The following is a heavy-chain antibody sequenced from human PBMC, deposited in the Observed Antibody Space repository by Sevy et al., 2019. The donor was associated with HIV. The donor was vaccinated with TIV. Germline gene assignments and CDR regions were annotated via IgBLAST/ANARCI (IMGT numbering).Heavy chain of an antibody. V-gene: IGHV5-51*01. J-gene: IGHJ5*02. CDR3: ARHEVNSMPSGWSGWFDP. CDR2: IYPGDSDT. D-gene: IGHD6-19*01. CDR1: GYSFTSYW. Sequence: GESLKISCKGSGYSFTSYWIGWVRQMPGKGLEWMGIIYPGDSDTRYSPSFQGQVTISADKSISTAYLQWSSLKAPDTAMYYCARHEVNSMPSGWSGWFDPWGQGTLVTVSS.